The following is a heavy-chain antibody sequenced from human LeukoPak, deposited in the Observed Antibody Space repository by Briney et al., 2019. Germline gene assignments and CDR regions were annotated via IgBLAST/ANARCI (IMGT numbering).Heavy chain of an antibody. CDR2: VSTHNGYT. CDR3: ARGLGIISCCESLNWFDP. CDR1: GYTFTSYG. V-gene: IGHV1-18*01. J-gene: IGHJ5*02. D-gene: IGHD3-16*01. Sequence: ASVKVSCKASGYTFTSYGISWVRQAPGQGLEWMGWVSTHNGYTKYAQKFQGRVNMTTDTSTSTAYMELGSLRSDDTAVYYCARGLGIISCCESLNWFDPWGQGTLVSVSS.